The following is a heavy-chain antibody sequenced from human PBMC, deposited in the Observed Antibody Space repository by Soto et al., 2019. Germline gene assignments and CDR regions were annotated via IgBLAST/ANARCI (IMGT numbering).Heavy chain of an antibody. V-gene: IGHV4-31*03. J-gene: IGHJ4*02. CDR2: IYYSGST. CDR1: GDSISSGGYF. CDR3: ARGPGI. Sequence: QVQLQESGPGLVKPSQTLSLTCTVSGDSISSGGYFWNWIRQHPGKGLEWIGYIYYSGSTDYNPSLKSRVTISVDTSKNQCSLKLSSVTAAATAVYYCARGPGIWGQGTLVTVSS.